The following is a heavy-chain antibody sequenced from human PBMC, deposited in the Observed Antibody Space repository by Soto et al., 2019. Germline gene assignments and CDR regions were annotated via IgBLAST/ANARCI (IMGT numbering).Heavy chain of an antibody. CDR2: IWYDGSNK. V-gene: IGHV3-33*01. Sequence: QVQLVESGGGVVQPGRSLRLSCAASGFTFSSYGTHWVRQAPGKGLEWVAVIWYDGSNKYYADSVKGRFTISRDNSKNTLYLQMNSLRAEDTAVYYCAREYGDSVFFDYWGQGTLVTVSS. CDR3: AREYGDSVFFDY. J-gene: IGHJ4*02. D-gene: IGHD4-17*01. CDR1: GFTFSSYG.